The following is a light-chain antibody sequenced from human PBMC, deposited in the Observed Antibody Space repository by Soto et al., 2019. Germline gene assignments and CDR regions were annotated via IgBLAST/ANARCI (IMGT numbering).Light chain of an antibody. J-gene: IGKJ4*01. CDR2: SAS. CDR3: QQYNNWPLT. V-gene: IGKV3-15*01. CDR1: QSVNSD. Sequence: ETVMTQSPATLSASPGESATLSCRASQSVNSDLAWYQQIPGQAPRHLIYSASTGATGGPDRFSGSGSGTEFTLTISSVQSEDFAIYYCQQYNNWPLTFGGGTKVEI.